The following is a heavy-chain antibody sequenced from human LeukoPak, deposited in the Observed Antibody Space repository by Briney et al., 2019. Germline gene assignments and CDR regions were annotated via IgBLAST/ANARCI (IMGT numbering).Heavy chain of an antibody. J-gene: IGHJ4*02. D-gene: IGHD6-19*01. CDR2: IIPILGIA. V-gene: IGHV1-69*04. Sequence: GASVKVSCKASGGTFSSYAISWVRQAPGQGLEWMGRIIPILGIANYAQKFQGRVTITADKSTSTAYMELSSLRSEDTAVYYCARWTYSSGLLSGFDYWGQGTLVTVSS. CDR3: ARWTYSSGLLSGFDY. CDR1: GGTFSSYA.